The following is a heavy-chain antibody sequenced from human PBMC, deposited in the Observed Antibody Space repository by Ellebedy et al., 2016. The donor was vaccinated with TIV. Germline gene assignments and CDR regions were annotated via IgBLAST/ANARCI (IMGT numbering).Heavy chain of an antibody. D-gene: IGHD3-22*01. CDR2: ISYDAAYT. CDR3: ARGDSPSHYYDPRGALPFGY. Sequence: GESLKISCAASGFTFSSYALHWVRQAPGKGLEWVAVISYDAAYTDFADSVKGRFTISRDNSKSTVYLQMNSLRPEDTAVYYCARGDSPSHYYDPRGALPFGYWGQGTLVTVSS. J-gene: IGHJ4*02. CDR1: GFTFSSYA. V-gene: IGHV3-30*01.